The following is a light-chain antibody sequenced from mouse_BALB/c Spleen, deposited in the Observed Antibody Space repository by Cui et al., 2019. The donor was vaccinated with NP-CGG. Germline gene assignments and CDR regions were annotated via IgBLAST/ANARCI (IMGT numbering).Light chain of an antibody. CDR1: TGAVTNSNY. J-gene: IGLJ1*01. CDR3: ALWYSNHWV. Sequence: QAVVTQESLLTTSPGETVTLTCRSSTGAVTNSNYANWVQEKPDHLFTGLIGGTNNRAPGVPARFSGSLIGDKAALTITGAQTEDEAIYFCALWYSNHWVFGGGTKLTVL. CDR2: GTN. V-gene: IGLV1*01.